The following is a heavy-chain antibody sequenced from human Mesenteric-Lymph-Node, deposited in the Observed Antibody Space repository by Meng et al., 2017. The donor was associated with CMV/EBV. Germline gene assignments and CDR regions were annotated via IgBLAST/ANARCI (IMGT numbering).Heavy chain of an antibody. CDR1: GFTVSSNE. V-gene: IGHV3-21*01. Sequence: GESLKISCAASGFTVSSNEMSWVRQAPGKGLEWVSSISSFSNHIYYADSVKGRFTISRDNAKNSLFLQMNSLRAEDTAVYYCAKEGAYGSGKHGMDVWGQGTTVTVSS. CDR2: ISSFSNHI. J-gene: IGHJ6*02. D-gene: IGHD3-10*01. CDR3: AKEGAYGSGKHGMDV.